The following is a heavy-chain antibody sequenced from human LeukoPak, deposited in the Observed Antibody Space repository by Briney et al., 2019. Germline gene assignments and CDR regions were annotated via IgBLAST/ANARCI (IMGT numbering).Heavy chain of an antibody. J-gene: IGHJ4*02. D-gene: IGHD3-22*01. CDR3: ATPYYDSSGYYPFDY. CDR2: MSAYNGNT. CDR1: GYTFTSYG. Sequence: GASVKVSCKASGYTFTSYGISWVRQAPGQGLEWMGWMSAYNGNTNYAQKLQGRVTMTTDTSTSTAYMELRSLRSDDTAVYYCATPYYDSSGYYPFDYWGQGTLVTVSS. V-gene: IGHV1-18*01.